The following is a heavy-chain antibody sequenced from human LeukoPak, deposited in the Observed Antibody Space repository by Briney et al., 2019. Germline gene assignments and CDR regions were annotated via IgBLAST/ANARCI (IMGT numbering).Heavy chain of an antibody. CDR2: INHSGST. V-gene: IGHV4-34*01. CDR3: ARSGVTRDWFDP. Sequence: SETLSLTCAVYGGSFSGYYWSWIRQPPGKGLEWIGDINHSGSTNYNPSLKSRVTISVDTSKNQFSLKLSSVTAADTAVYYCARSGVTRDWFDPWGQGTLVTVSS. J-gene: IGHJ5*02. CDR1: GGSFSGYY. D-gene: IGHD2-21*02.